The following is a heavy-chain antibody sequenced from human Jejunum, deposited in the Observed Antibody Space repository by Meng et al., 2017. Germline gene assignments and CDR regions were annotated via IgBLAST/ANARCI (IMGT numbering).Heavy chain of an antibody. Sequence: GESLKISCAASGDSFVRNAVTWVRQAPGKGLEWISTISADGGSTFYADSVKGRFTISRDNSKSMLYLQMNSLRGEDTGVYYGARDGGWVLSGYYRAYWGQGTLVTVSS. CDR2: ISADGGST. CDR1: GDSFVRNA. D-gene: IGHD3-3*01. J-gene: IGHJ4*02. V-gene: IGHV3-23*01. CDR3: ARDGGWVLSGYYRAY.